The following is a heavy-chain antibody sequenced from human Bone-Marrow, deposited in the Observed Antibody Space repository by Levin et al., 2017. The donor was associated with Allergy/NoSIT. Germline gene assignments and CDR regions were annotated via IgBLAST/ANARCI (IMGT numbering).Heavy chain of an antibody. CDR3: ARRVAVSYLGYRDV. J-gene: IGHJ6*03. CDR2: IWFDGSSK. V-gene: IGHV3-33*01. D-gene: IGHD3-10*01. CDR1: GFTFSSFG. Sequence: GESLKISWAASGFTFSSFGMHWVRQAPGKGLEWVAFIWFDGSSKYYADSVKDRFTISRDNSKNTLFLEINSLRVEDTAVYYCARRVAVSYLGYRDVWGEGSTVPVSS.